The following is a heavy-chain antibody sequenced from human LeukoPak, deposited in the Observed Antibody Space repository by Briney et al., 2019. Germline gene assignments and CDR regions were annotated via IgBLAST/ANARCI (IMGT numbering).Heavy chain of an antibody. CDR3: ARGGLDDAFDI. CDR2: IYYSGST. V-gene: IGHV4-59*01. J-gene: IGHJ3*02. Sequence: SETLSLTCAVYGGSFSGYYWSWLRQPPVKGLEWIGYIYYSGSTNYNPFLKSRVTISVDTSKNQFSLKLSSVTAADAAVYYCARGGLDDAFDIWGQGTMVTVSS. D-gene: IGHD6-19*01. CDR1: GGSFSGYY.